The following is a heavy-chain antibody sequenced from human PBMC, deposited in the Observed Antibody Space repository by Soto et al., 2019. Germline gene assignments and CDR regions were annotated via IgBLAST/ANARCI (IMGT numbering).Heavy chain of an antibody. D-gene: IGHD3-22*01. CDR2: ISISGGST. CDR1: GFTLSNYA. V-gene: IGHV3-23*01. Sequence: EVQLLESGGGSVQPGGSLRLSCAASGFTLSNYAMSWVRQAPGKGLEWVSAISISGGSTYYADSVKCRFTISRDSSKNTLYLQMNSLRAEDTAVYYCAKDLRDSSRYYYYIDSWGQGILVTVSS. J-gene: IGHJ4*02. CDR3: AKDLRDSSRYYYYIDS.